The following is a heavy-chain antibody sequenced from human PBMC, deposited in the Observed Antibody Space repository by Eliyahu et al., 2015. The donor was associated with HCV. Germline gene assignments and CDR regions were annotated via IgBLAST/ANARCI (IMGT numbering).Heavy chain of an antibody. J-gene: IGHJ5*01. D-gene: IGHD6-19*01. Sequence: QLQLQESGPGLVKPSETLSLTCTVSGGPISSSXYYWVWXRQSPGKGLEWIASIFYSGSTYYNPSLESRVTMSVDTSKNQFSLKLRFVTAADTAVYYCATSYITSSGWTNWFDSWGQGTLVTVSS. CDR1: GGPISSSXYY. CDR2: IFYSGST. CDR3: ATSYITSSGWTNWFDS. V-gene: IGHV4-39*01.